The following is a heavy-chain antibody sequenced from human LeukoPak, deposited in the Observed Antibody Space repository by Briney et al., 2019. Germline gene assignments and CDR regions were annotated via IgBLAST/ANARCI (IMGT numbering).Heavy chain of an antibody. J-gene: IGHJ1*01. CDR2: INSDGSST. CDR1: GFTISSYW. CDR3: ARVVRPYGAEYFQH. V-gene: IGHV3-74*01. Sequence: PGGSLRLSCAASGFTISSYWMHWVRQAPGKGLVWVSRINSDGSSTSYPDSVKGRFTISRDNPKNTLYLQMNRLRAEDTAVYYCARVVRPYGAEYFQHWGQGTLVTVSS. D-gene: IGHD6-6*01.